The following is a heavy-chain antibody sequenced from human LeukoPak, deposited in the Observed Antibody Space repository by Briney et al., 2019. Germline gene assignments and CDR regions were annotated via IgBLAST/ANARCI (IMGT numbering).Heavy chain of an antibody. CDR2: INHSGST. D-gene: IGHD3-22*01. CDR3: ARGGGYYYDSSGYYYALDY. V-gene: IGHV4-34*01. Sequence: SETLSLTCAVYGGSFSGYYWSWIRQPPGKGLEWIGEINHSGSTNYNPSLKSRVTISADTPKNQFSLKLSSVTAADTAVYYCARGGGYYYDSSGYYYALDYWGQGTLVTVSS. CDR1: GGSFSGYY. J-gene: IGHJ4*02.